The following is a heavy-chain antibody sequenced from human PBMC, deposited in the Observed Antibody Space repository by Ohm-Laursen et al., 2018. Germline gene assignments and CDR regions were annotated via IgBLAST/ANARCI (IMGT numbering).Heavy chain of an antibody. CDR1: GFTFSDCY. Sequence: SLRLSCTASGFTFSDCYMSWIRQAPGKGLEWVSYISNSDSTIYYADSVKGRFTISRDNAKNSLYLQMNSLRAEDTAVYYCARNDFWSGPYYIYWGQGTLVTVSS. CDR2: ISNSDSTI. J-gene: IGHJ4*02. D-gene: IGHD3-3*01. V-gene: IGHV3-11*01. CDR3: ARNDFWSGPYYIY.